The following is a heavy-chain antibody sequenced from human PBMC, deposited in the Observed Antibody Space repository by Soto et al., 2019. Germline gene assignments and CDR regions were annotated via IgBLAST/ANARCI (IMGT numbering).Heavy chain of an antibody. V-gene: IGHV3-33*01. CDR3: ARNSLTGAYYYYYYGMDV. CDR2: IWYDGSNK. D-gene: IGHD3-10*01. CDR1: GFTFSSYG. Sequence: PGGSLRLSCAASGFTFSSYGMHWVRQAPGKGLEWVAVIWYDGSNKYYADSVKGRFTISRDNSKNTLYLQMNSLRAEDTAVYYYARNSLTGAYYYYYYGMDVWGQGTTVTVSS. J-gene: IGHJ6*02.